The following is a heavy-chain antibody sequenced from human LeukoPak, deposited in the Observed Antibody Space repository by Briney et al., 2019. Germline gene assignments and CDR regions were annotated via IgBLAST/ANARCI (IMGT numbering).Heavy chain of an antibody. J-gene: IGHJ1*01. V-gene: IGHV3-74*01. Sequence: GGSLRLSCAASGFTFSTYWMHWVRQAPGKGLVWVSRIKSDGSTNYADSVKGRFTISRNNANNTLSLQMNSLRPEDTGVYYCARAPSEIGGYYPEYFRHWGQGTLVTVSS. CDR1: GFTFSTYW. CDR2: IKSDGST. D-gene: IGHD3-22*01. CDR3: ARAPSEIGGYYPEYFRH.